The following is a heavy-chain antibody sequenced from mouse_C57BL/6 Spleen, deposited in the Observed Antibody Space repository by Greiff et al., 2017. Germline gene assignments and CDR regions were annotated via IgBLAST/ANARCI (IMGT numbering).Heavy chain of an antibody. V-gene: IGHV1-54*01. CDR3: ARDPFDY. CDR1: GYAFTNYL. J-gene: IGHJ2*01. Sequence: QVQLQQSGAELVRPGTSATVSCKASGYAFTNYLIEWVKQRPGQGLEWIGVINPGSGGTNYNEKFKGKATLTADKSSSTAYMQLSSLTSEDSAVYFCARDPFDYWGQGTTLTVSS. CDR2: INPGSGGT.